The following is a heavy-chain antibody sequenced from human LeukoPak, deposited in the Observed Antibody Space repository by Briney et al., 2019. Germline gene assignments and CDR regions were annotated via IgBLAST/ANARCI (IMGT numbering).Heavy chain of an antibody. D-gene: IGHD3-3*01. Sequence: PSETLSLNCTVSGGSISSFYWSWIRHPPGKGLEWIGRVYSTGSTNYNPSLKSRVTMSVDTSKNQFSLKLSSVTAADTAMYYCTRGGYERAFDIWGQGTMVTVS. CDR1: GGSISSFY. CDR2: VYSTGST. J-gene: IGHJ3*02. CDR3: TRGGYERAFDI. V-gene: IGHV4-4*07.